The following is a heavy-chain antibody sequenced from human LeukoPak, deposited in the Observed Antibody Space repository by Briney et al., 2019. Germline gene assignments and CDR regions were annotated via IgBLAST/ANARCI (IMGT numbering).Heavy chain of an antibody. J-gene: IGHJ4*02. CDR2: INHSGST. CDR3: ARGSQSLGYCSGGSCRAKIFDY. Sequence: SETLSLTCAVYGGXFSGYYCSWIRQPPGKGLELIWEINHSGSTKYNPSLKSRVTISVDTSKNQFSLKLSSVTAADTAVYYCARGSQSLGYCSGGSCRAKIFDYWGQGTLVTVSS. V-gene: IGHV4-34*01. D-gene: IGHD2-15*01. CDR1: GGXFSGYY.